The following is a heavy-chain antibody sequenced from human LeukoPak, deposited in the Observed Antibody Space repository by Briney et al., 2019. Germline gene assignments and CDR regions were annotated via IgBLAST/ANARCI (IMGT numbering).Heavy chain of an antibody. D-gene: IGHD3-9*01. CDR1: GFTFSSYA. CDR3: ARDGTLGYDILTGNYYYYYMDV. CDR2: ISYDGSNK. J-gene: IGHJ6*03. V-gene: IGHV3-30*04. Sequence: GGSLRLSCAASGFTFSSYAMHWVRQAPGKGLEWVAVISYDGSNKYYADSVKGRFTISRDNSKNTLYLQMNSLRAEDTAVYYCARDGTLGYDILTGNYYYYYMDVWGKGTTVTVSS.